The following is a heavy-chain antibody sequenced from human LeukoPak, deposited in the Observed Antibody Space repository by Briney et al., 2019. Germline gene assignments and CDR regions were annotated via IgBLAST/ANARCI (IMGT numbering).Heavy chain of an antibody. V-gene: IGHV3-30-3*01. J-gene: IGHJ4*02. CDR1: GFTFSNYA. Sequence: GGSLRLSCAASGFTFSNYAMHWVRQAPGKGLEWVAVMSYAGGNKYYADSVMGRFTISRDNSKNTLYLQMNSLRAEDTAVYYCAREVIVAAGNYFDYWGQGTLVAVSS. CDR3: AREVIVAAGNYFDY. D-gene: IGHD6-13*01. CDR2: MSYAGGNK.